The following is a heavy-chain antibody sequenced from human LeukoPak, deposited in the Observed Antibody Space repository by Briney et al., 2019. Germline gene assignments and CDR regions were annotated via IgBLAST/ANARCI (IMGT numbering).Heavy chain of an antibody. CDR3: ARHRRYSSRGFDY. D-gene: IGHD6-13*01. CDR1: GGSISSYY. Sequence: PSETLSLTCTVSGGSISSYYWSWIRQPPGKGLDWIGYIYYSGSTNYNPSLKSRVTISVDTSKNQFSLKLSSVTAADTAVYYCARHRRYSSRGFDYWGQGTLVTVSS. CDR2: IYYSGST. J-gene: IGHJ4*02. V-gene: IGHV4-59*08.